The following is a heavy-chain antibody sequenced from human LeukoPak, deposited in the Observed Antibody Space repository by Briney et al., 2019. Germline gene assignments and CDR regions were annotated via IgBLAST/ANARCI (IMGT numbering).Heavy chain of an antibody. CDR1: GWTCSREW. CDR2: MSDDVGEI. CDR3: ARDKPRGSYDGSIFDS. J-gene: IGHJ4*02. Sequence: GALRRSCEGTGWTCSREWRREGCQARGNVKDGVAGMSDDVGEIYIVDSVKGRFTLSRDNAKSSVYLQMNSLRAEDAAVYYCARDKPRGSYDGSIFDSWGQGTLVTVSS. D-gene: IGHD3-16*01. V-gene: IGHV3-7*01.